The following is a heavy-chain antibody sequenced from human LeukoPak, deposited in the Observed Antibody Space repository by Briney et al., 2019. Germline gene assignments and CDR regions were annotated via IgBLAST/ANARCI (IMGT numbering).Heavy chain of an antibody. CDR2: IKQDGSEK. V-gene: IGHV3-7*01. D-gene: IGHD6-13*01. CDR1: GFTFSSYW. Sequence: PGGSLRLSCAASGFTFSSYWMSWVRQAPGKGLEWVANIKQDGSEKYYVDSVKGRFTISRDNAKNSLYLQMNSLRAEDTAVYYCARELSSSWYFSGYYYYYYMDVWGKGTTVTVSS. J-gene: IGHJ6*03. CDR3: ARELSSSWYFSGYYYYYYMDV.